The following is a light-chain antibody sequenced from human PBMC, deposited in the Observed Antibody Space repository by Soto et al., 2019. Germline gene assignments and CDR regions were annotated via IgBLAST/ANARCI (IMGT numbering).Light chain of an antibody. Sequence: QAVVTQEPSLTVSPGGTVTLTCASSTGAVTSGSYPSWFQQKPGQAPRALIYSTGDKHPWTPARFSASHLGDKAALTLSGVQAEDEGDYYCLLYYGGSHLGVFGGGTKLTVL. CDR3: LLYYGGSHLGV. CDR2: STG. CDR1: TGAVTSGSY. V-gene: IGLV7-43*01. J-gene: IGLJ2*01.